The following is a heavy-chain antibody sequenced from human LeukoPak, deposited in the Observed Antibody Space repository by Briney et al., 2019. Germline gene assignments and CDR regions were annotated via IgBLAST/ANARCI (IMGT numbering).Heavy chain of an antibody. D-gene: IGHD2-15*01. J-gene: IGHJ4*02. Sequence: SETLSLTCTVSGGSISSSSYYWGWIRQPPGKGLEWIGSIYYSGSTYYNPSLKSRVTISVDTSKNQFSLKLSSVTAADTAVYYCARPHCSGGSCYEGVFDYWGQGTLVTVSS. CDR2: IYYSGST. V-gene: IGHV4-39*01. CDR3: ARPHCSGGSCYEGVFDY. CDR1: GGSISSSSYY.